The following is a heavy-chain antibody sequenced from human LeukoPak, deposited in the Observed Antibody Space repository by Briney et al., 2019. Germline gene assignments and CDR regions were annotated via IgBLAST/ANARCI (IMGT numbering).Heavy chain of an antibody. D-gene: IGHD5-18*01. CDR1: GGTFSSYA. J-gene: IGHJ4*02. Sequence: SVKVSCKASGGTFSSYAISWVRQAPGQGLEWMGGIIPIFGTANYAQKFQGRVTITADESTSTAYMELSSLRSDDTAVYYCATSSRGYSYGLYLDYWGQGTLVTVSS. V-gene: IGHV1-69*01. CDR2: IIPIFGTA. CDR3: ATSSRGYSYGLYLDY.